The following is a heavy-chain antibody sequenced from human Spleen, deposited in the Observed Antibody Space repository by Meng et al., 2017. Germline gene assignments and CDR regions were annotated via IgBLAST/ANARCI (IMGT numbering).Heavy chain of an antibody. CDR1: GYTFTGYY. Sequence: SVKVSCKASGYTFTGYYMHWVRQAPGQGLEWMGGIIPIFGTANYAQKFQGRVTITTDESTSTAYMELSSLRSEDTAVYYCARVKGAAAGTFRLYFDYWGQGTLVTVSS. V-gene: IGHV1-69*05. CDR3: ARVKGAAAGTFRLYFDY. J-gene: IGHJ4*02. CDR2: IIPIFGTA. D-gene: IGHD6-13*01.